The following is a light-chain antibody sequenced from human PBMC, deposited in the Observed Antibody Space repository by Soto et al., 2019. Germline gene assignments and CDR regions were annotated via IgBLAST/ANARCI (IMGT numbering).Light chain of an antibody. CDR1: SSDVGGYNY. J-gene: IGLJ1*01. CDR2: DVT. CDR3: CSYAGSYTWV. V-gene: IGLV2-11*01. Sequence: QSVLTEPRSVSGAPGQSVTISSTGTSSDVGGYNYVSWYEQHPVKAPKLMIYDVTKRPSGVPDRFSGSKSGNTASLTISGLQAEDEADYYCCSYAGSYTWVFGTGTKVTVL.